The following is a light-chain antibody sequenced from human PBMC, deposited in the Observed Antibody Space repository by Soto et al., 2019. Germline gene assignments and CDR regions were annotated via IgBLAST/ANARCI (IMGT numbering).Light chain of an antibody. Sequence: QSALTQPASVSGSPGQSVTISCTGISSDVGSYNLVSWYQHHPGKAPKLIIYEGSKRPSGVSNRFSGSKSGKTASLTISGLQAEDEAYYYCCLYVSSDTYVFATGTKLTVL. CDR1: SSDVGSYNL. V-gene: IGLV2-23*01. J-gene: IGLJ1*01. CDR3: CLYVSSDTYV. CDR2: EGS.